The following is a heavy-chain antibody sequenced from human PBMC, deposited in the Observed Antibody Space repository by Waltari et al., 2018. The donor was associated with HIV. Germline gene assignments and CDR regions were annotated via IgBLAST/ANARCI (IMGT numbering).Heavy chain of an antibody. CDR1: GGSISRYNW. J-gene: IGHJ5*02. CDR2: IFHSGST. CDR3: ARTLTGDYRSSWFDP. V-gene: IGHV4-4*02. D-gene: IGHD4-17*01. Sequence: QVQLQESGPGLVRPSETLSLTCAVSGGSISRYNWWNWVRQPPGKGLEWFGEIFHSGSTNYNSSFKSRAIISIDKSKNQFSLRLNSLTAADTAVYYCARTLTGDYRSSWFDPWGQGTLVSVSS.